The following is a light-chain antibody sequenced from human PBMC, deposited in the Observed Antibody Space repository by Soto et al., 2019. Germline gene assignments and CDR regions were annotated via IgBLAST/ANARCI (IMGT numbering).Light chain of an antibody. J-gene: IGKJ2*01. Sequence: DIVMTQSPLSLPVTPGEPASISCRSSQSLLHSNGYNYLDWYLQKPGQSPQLLIYLGSNRASGVPDRFSGSGSGTDFTLKISRVEAEDVGVYYCMQIRWYTFGQGTKLEIK. V-gene: IGKV2-28*01. CDR3: MQIRWYT. CDR2: LGS. CDR1: QSLLHSNGYNY.